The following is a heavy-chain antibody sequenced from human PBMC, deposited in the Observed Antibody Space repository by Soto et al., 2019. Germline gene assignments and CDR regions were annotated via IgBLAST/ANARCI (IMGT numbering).Heavy chain of an antibody. Sequence: SETLSLTCTVSGGSISSYYWSWIRQPPGKGLEWIGYIYYSGSTNYNPSLKSRVTISVVTSKNQFSPKLSSVTAADTAVYYCAGAKIVVVPAAMRRYNWFDPWGQGTLVTVSS. CDR3: AGAKIVVVPAAMRRYNWFDP. V-gene: IGHV4-59*01. CDR2: IYYSGST. D-gene: IGHD2-2*01. J-gene: IGHJ5*02. CDR1: GGSISSYY.